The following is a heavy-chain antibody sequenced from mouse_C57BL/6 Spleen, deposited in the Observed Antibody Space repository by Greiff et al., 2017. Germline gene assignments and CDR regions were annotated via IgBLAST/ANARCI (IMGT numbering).Heavy chain of an antibody. CDR1: GYTFTSYW. CDR3: ARSGYYGSSYYAMDY. CDR2: IDPSDSYT. D-gene: IGHD1-1*01. V-gene: IGHV1-69*01. J-gene: IGHJ4*01. Sequence: QVQLQQSGAELVMPGASVKLSCKASGYTFTSYWMHWVKQRPGQGLEWIGEIDPSDSYTTYNQKFKGKSTLTVDKSSSTAYMQLSSLTSEDSAVYYCARSGYYGSSYYAMDYWGQGTSVTVSS.